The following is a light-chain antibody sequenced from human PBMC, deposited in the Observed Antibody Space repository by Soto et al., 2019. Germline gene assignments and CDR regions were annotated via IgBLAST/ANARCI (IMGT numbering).Light chain of an antibody. CDR3: QQYGSSPTWT. Sequence: ESVLTQSPGTLSLSPGERATLSCRASQSVSSNYLAWYQQKPGQAPRLLIYGASTRATGIPDRFSGSGSGTDFTLTLSRLEPEDSAVYYCQQYGSSPTWTFGQGTKVEIK. CDR1: QSVSSNY. J-gene: IGKJ1*01. V-gene: IGKV3-20*01. CDR2: GAS.